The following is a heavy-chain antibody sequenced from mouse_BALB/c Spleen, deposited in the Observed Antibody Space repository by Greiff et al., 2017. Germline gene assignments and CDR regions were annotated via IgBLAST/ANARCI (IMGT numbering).Heavy chain of an antibody. Sequence: VHVKQSGPGLVAPSQSLSITCTVSGFSLTSYGVHWVRQPPGKGLEWLGVIWAGGSTNYNSALMSRLSISKDNSKSQVFLKMNSLQTDDTAMYYCARGGTLDYWGQGTTLTVSS. CDR1: GFSLTSYG. V-gene: IGHV2-9*02. CDR2: IWAGGST. J-gene: IGHJ2*01. CDR3: ARGGTLDY. D-gene: IGHD3-3*01.